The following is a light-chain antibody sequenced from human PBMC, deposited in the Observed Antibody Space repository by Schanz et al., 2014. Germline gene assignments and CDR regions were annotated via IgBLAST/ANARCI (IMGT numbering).Light chain of an antibody. Sequence: QSVLTQPPSASGTPGQRVTISCSGSSSNIGRNYVYWYQQLPGTAPKLLIHSNNQRPSGVPDRFSASKSGASATLGITGLQTGDEADYYCGTWDGSLTGGVFGGGTQLTVL. J-gene: IGLJ7*01. CDR1: SSNIGRNY. CDR2: SNN. CDR3: GTWDGSLTGGV. V-gene: IGLV1-47*02.